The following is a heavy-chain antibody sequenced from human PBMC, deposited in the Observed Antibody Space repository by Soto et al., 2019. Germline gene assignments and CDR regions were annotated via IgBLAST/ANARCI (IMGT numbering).Heavy chain of an antibody. CDR2: IKGDGSGT. CDR3: RARPLYYYYYGMDV. CDR1: GFTFSGYW. J-gene: IGHJ6*02. Sequence: GGSLRLSCAASGFTFSGYWMHWVRQAPGKGLEWVSRIKGDGSGTTYADSVKGRFSISRDNAKNTVYLQMDSLRVEDTAVYYCRARPLYYYYYGMDVWGQGTTVTVSS. D-gene: IGHD6-6*01. V-gene: IGHV3-74*03.